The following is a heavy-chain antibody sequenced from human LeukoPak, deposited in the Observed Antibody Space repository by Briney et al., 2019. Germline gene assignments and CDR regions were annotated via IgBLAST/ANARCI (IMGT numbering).Heavy chain of an antibody. CDR3: ARRRMVRGVIHWFDP. D-gene: IGHD3-10*01. Sequence: GRSLRLSCAASGFTFSSYAMHWVRQAPGKGLEWVAVISYDGSNKYYADSVKGRFTISRDNSKNTPYLQMNSLRAEDTAVYYCARRRMVRGVIHWFDPWGQGTLVTVSS. CDR1: GFTFSSYA. V-gene: IGHV3-30*04. CDR2: ISYDGSNK. J-gene: IGHJ5*02.